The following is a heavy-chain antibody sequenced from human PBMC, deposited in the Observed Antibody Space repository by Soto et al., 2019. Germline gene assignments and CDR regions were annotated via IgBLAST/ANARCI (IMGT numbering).Heavy chain of an antibody. Sequence: EVQLLESGGGLVQPGGSLRLSCAASGFISSAYAMSWVRQAPGKGVEWVSGISASGGSTYYTESVKGRFAISRDTSKNTLYLQMNSLRAADTAVYYCAKDYDFEYWGQGALVTVTS. CDR3: AKDYDFEY. CDR1: GFISSAYA. J-gene: IGHJ4*02. CDR2: ISASGGST. D-gene: IGHD4-17*01. V-gene: IGHV3-23*01.